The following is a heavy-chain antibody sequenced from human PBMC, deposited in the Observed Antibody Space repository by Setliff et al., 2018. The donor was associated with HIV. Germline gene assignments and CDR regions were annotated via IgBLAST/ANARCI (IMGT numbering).Heavy chain of an antibody. D-gene: IGHD6-13*01. CDR3: ARIGSGWSVGWFDP. J-gene: IGHJ5*02. CDR2: IDASANT. CDR1: GSSISSNYY. V-gene: IGHV4-38-2*02. Sequence: SETLSLTCTVSGSSISSNYYWAWIRQAPGKGLEWIGCIDASANTYYIPSLKSRATISIDTSKNQLSLKLRSVTAADTAVYYCARIGSGWSVGWFDPWGQGTLVTVPS.